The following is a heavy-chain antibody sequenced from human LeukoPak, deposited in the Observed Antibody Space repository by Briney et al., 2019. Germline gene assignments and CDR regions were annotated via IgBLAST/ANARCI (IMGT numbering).Heavy chain of an antibody. J-gene: IGHJ5*02. CDR3: ARDGGYCSGGSCGWFDP. CDR1: GYTFTSYG. V-gene: IGHV1-18*01. Sequence: ASVKVSCKASGYTFTSYGISWVRQAPGQGLEWMGWISAYNGNTSYAQKLQGRVTMTTDTSTSTAYMELRSLRSDDTAVYYYARDGGYCSGGSCGWFDPWGQGTLVTVSS. CDR2: ISAYNGNT. D-gene: IGHD2-15*01.